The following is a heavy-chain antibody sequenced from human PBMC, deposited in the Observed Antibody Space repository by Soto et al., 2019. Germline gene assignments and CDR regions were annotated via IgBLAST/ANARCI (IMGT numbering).Heavy chain of an antibody. CDR3: AITMVRGPTPPGYFDY. Sequence: GGSLRLSCAASGFTFSDHYMDWVRQAPGKGLEWVGRTRNKANSYTTEYAASVKGRFTISRDDSKNSLYLQMNSLKTEDTAVYYCAITMVRGPTPPGYFDYWGQGTLVTVSS. D-gene: IGHD3-10*01. CDR1: GFTFSDHY. V-gene: IGHV3-72*01. J-gene: IGHJ4*02. CDR2: TRNKANSYTT.